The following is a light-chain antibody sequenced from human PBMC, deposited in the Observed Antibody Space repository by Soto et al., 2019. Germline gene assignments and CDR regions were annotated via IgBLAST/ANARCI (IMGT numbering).Light chain of an antibody. CDR2: DNN. V-gene: IGLV1-40*01. CDR1: SSNIGAGYD. J-gene: IGLJ1*01. Sequence: QSVLTQAPSVSGAPGQRVTISCTGSSSNIGAGYDVHWYQQLPGTAPKLLIYDNNNRPSGVPDRFSGSKSGTSASLAITGLQAEDEADYYCQSYDSSLSGYVFGSGTQLTVL. CDR3: QSYDSSLSGYV.